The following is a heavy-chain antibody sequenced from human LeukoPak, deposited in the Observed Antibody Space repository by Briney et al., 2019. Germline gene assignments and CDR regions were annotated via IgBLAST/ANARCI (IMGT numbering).Heavy chain of an antibody. J-gene: IGHJ6*02. V-gene: IGHV4-30-4*01. CDR2: IYYSGST. D-gene: IGHD2-2*01. CDR1: GGSISSGDYY. CDR3: ATSYCSSTSCLSDYYYGMDV. Sequence: PSETLSLTCTVSGGSISSGDYYWRWIRQPPGKGLEWIGYIYYSGSTYYNPSLKSRVTISVDTSKNQFSLKLSSATAADTAVYYCATSYCSSTSCLSDYYYGMDVWGQGTTVTVSS.